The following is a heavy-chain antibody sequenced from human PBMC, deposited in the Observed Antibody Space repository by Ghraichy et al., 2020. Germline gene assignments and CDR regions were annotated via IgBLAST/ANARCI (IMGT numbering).Heavy chain of an antibody. D-gene: IGHD6-25*01. Sequence: ESLNISCTVSGGSISSYYWSWIRQPPGKGLEWIGYIYYSGSTNYNPSLKSRVTISVDTSKNQFSLKLSSVTAADTAVYYCARVGQRQGDWFDPWGQGTLVTVSS. V-gene: IGHV4-59*13. CDR3: ARVGQRQGDWFDP. CDR1: GGSISSYY. CDR2: IYYSGST. J-gene: IGHJ5*02.